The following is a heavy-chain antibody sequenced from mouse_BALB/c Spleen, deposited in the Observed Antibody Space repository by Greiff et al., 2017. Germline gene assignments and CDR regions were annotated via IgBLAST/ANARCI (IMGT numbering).Heavy chain of an antibody. D-gene: IGHD1-2*01. J-gene: IGHJ4*01. CDR1: GFAFSSYD. CDR2: ISSGGGST. V-gene: IGHV5-12-1*01. CDR3: ARLIHYYGYNYAMDY. Sequence: EVQRVESGGGLVKPGGSLKLSCAASGFAFSSYDMSWVRQTPEKRLEWVAYISSGGGSTYYPDTVKGRFTISRDNAKNTLYLQMSSLKSEDTAMYYCARLIHYYGYNYAMDYWGQGTSVTVSS.